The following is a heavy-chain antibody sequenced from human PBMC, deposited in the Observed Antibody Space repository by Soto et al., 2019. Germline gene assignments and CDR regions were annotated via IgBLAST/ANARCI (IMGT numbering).Heavy chain of an antibody. D-gene: IGHD3-16*01. V-gene: IGHV3-74*01. CDR2: INNDGSST. CDR1: GFTLNNYW. J-gene: IGHJ4*02. Sequence: LRLSCAASGFTLNNYWMHWVREAPGKGLVWVSRINNDGSSTAYADPVKGRFTISRDNAKNTLYLQMNSLRAEDTAIYYCARDLGGPDYWGQGTLVTVSS. CDR3: ARDLGGPDY.